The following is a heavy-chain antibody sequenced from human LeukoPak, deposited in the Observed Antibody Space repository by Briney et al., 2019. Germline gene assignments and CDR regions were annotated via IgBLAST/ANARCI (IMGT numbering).Heavy chain of an antibody. CDR1: GYTFTSYY. V-gene: IGHV1-46*01. D-gene: IGHD6-13*01. CDR2: INPSGGST. J-gene: IGHJ4*02. CDR3: ARLYPTTLTSYSSSL. Sequence: ASVKVSCKASGYTFTSYYMHWVRQAPGQGLEWMGIINPSGGSTSYAQKFQGRVTITTDESTSTAYMELSSLRSEDTAVYYCARLYPTTLTSYSSSLWGQGTLVTVSS.